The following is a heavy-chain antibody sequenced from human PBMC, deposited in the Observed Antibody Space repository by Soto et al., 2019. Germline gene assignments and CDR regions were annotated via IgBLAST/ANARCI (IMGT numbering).Heavy chain of an antibody. J-gene: IGHJ3*02. CDR3: ARYLAAAVRAFDI. V-gene: IGHV7-4-1*01. Sequence: ASVKVSCKASGYTFTTYVINWVRQAPGQGLEWMGWINTNTGSPTYAQGFTGRFVFSLDTSVSTPYLQICSLKTEDTAMYYCARYLAAAVRAFDIWGQGTLVTVSS. CDR2: INTNTGSP. D-gene: IGHD6-13*01. CDR1: GYTFTTYV.